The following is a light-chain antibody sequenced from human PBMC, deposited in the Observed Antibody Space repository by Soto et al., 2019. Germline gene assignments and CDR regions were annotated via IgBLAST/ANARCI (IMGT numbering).Light chain of an antibody. J-gene: IGKJ1*01. CDR1: TSVTNY. V-gene: IGKV3-20*01. CDR2: GAS. Sequence: EILLTQSPATLSLSPGERATLSCRASTSVTNYLAWYQQKPGQDHRLLIYGASTRATGTQDRFRGSGYGTDFTLTISRLETEDFAVYYCQQYRTFGPGTKVE. CDR3: QQYRT.